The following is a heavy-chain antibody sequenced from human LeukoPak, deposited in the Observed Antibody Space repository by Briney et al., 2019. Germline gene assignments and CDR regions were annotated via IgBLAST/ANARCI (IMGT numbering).Heavy chain of an antibody. V-gene: IGHV3-23*01. CDR3: AKTADTAMVKDYYYGMDV. D-gene: IGHD5-18*01. Sequence: PGGSLRLSCAASGFTFSSYAMSWVRQAPGKGLEWVSAISGSGGSTYYADSVKGRFTISRDNSKNTLYLQMNSLRAEDTAVYYCAKTADTAMVKDYYYGMDVWGQGTTVSVSS. CDR2: ISGSGGST. CDR1: GFTFSSYA. J-gene: IGHJ6*02.